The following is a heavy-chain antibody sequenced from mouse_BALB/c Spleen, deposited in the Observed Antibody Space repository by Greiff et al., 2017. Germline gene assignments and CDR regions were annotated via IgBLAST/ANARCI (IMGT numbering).Heavy chain of an antibody. Sequence: VQLKESGPELVKPGASVKMSCKASGYTFTSYVMHWVKQKPGQGLEWIGYINPYNDGTKYNEKFKGKATLTSDKSSSTAYMELSSLTSEDSAVYYCAKDSDPYAMDYWGQGTSVTVSS. J-gene: IGHJ4*01. V-gene: IGHV1-14*01. CDR1: GYTFTSYV. CDR2: INPYNDGT. CDR3: AKDSDPYAMDY.